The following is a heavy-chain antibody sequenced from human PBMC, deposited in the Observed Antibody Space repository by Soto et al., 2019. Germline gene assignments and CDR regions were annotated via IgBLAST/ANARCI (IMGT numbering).Heavy chain of an antibody. CDR1: GGSISSTTSY. J-gene: IGHJ6*02. Sequence: QLQLQESGPGLVQPSETLSLTCTVSGGSISSTTSYWAWLRQPPGKGLGWIRSIFSSGSTFDTPSLNSRVNISVDTAKNQFSLNLTSVTAADTAVFYCASRRRGDGLDVWGQGTTVTVSS. CDR2: IFSSGST. V-gene: IGHV4-39*01. CDR3: ASRRRGDGLDV.